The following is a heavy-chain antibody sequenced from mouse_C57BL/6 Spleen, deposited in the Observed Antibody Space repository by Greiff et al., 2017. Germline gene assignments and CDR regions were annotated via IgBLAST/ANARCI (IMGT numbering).Heavy chain of an antibody. Sequence: DVQLVESGGALVQPGGSLSLSCAASGFTFTDYYMSWVRQPPGKALEWLGFIRNKANGYTTEYSASVKGRFTISRDNSQCILYLQMNALRAEDSATYYCARYRGAYGNYAMDYWGQGTSVTVSS. D-gene: IGHD2-1*01. CDR2: IRNKANGYTT. CDR3: ARYRGAYGNYAMDY. J-gene: IGHJ4*01. CDR1: GFTFTDYY. V-gene: IGHV7-3*01.